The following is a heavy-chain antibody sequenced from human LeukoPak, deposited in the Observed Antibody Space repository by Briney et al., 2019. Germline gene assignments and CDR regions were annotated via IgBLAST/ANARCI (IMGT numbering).Heavy chain of an antibody. CDR3: VRDGACSGTSCQNFDY. Sequence: ASVKVSCKASGYTFTGYYIHWVRQAPGQGLEWMGWINPYSGATNYAQKFQGRVTMTSDTSITTAYMELTRLRSDDTAVYYCVRDGACSGTSCQNFDYWGQGTLVTVSS. CDR1: GYTFTGYY. CDR2: INPYSGAT. J-gene: IGHJ4*02. V-gene: IGHV1-2*02. D-gene: IGHD2-2*01.